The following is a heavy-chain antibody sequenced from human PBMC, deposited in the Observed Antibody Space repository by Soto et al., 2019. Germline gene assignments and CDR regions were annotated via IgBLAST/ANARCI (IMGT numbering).Heavy chain of an antibody. CDR1: GGSISSSSYY. Sequence: SETLSLTCTVSGGSISSSSYYWGWIRQPPGKGLEWIGSIYYSGSTYYNPSLKSRVTISVDTSKNQFSLKLRYVTAADTAVYYCARGPTYYDILTGLFFDYWGQGSLVTVSS. CDR3: ARGPTYYDILTGLFFDY. D-gene: IGHD3-9*01. CDR2: IYYSGST. V-gene: IGHV4-39*07. J-gene: IGHJ4*02.